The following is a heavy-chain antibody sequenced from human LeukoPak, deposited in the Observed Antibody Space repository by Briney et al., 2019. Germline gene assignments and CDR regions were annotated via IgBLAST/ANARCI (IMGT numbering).Heavy chain of an antibody. CDR3: AKDVTAVPGTVYMDV. D-gene: IGHD6-13*01. CDR2: ISGSGGST. Sequence: GGSLRLSCAASGFTFSSYAMSWVRQAPGKGLEWVSAISGSGGSTYYADSVKGRFTISRDNAKNSLYLQMTSLRAEDTALYYCAKDVTAVPGTVYMDVWGKGTTVTISS. J-gene: IGHJ6*03. V-gene: IGHV3-23*01. CDR1: GFTFSSYA.